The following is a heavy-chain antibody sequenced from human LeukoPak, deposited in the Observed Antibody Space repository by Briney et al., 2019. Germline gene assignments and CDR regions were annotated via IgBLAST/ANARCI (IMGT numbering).Heavy chain of an antibody. CDR2: ISYDGSNK. J-gene: IGHJ3*02. Sequence: GGSLRLSCAASGFTFSSYAMHWVRQAPGKGLEGVAVISYDGSNKYYADSVKGRFTISRDNSKNTLYLQMNSLRAEDTAVYYCAKGAPEDSSDWYSDIWGQGTMVTVSS. V-gene: IGHV3-30*04. D-gene: IGHD6-19*01. CDR3: AKGAPEDSSDWYSDI. CDR1: GFTFSSYA.